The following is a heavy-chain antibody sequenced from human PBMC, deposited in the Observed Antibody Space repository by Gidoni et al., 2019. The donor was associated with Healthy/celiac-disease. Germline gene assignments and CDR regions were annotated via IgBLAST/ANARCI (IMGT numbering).Heavy chain of an antibody. D-gene: IGHD3-16*02. CDR1: GFTFRSYA. CDR2: ISGSGGST. V-gene: IGHV3-23*01. CDR3: AKDFYMITFGGVIVFDY. J-gene: IGHJ4*02. Sequence: EVQLLEPGGGLVQPGGSLRLSCAASGFTFRSYAMSWVRQAPGKGLEWVSAISGSGGSTDYADSVKGRFTISRDNSKNTLYLQMNSLRAEDTAVYYCAKDFYMITFGGVIVFDYWGQGTLVTVSS.